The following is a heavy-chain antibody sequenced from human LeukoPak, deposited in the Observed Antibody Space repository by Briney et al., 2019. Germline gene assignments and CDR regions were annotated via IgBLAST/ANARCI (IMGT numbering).Heavy chain of an antibody. J-gene: IGHJ5*02. CDR1: GFTFSSHW. V-gene: IGHV3-74*01. D-gene: IGHD1-26*01. CDR2: INSDGDST. Sequence: GGSLRLSCAASGFTFSSHWMHWVRQAPGKGLVWVSRINSDGDSTSYADSVKGRFTISRDNAKNTLYLQMNSLRAEVTAVYYCARDVGGAYYRWFDPWGQGTLVTVSS. CDR3: ARDVGGAYYRWFDP.